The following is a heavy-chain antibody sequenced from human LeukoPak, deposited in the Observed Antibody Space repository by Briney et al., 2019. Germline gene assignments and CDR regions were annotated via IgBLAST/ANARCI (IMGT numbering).Heavy chain of an antibody. J-gene: IGHJ4*02. CDR1: GYTFTSYG. CDR2: ISAYNGNT. Sequence: ASVKVSCKASGYTFTSYGISWVRQAPGQGLEWMGWISAYNGNTNYAQKLQGRVTMTTDTSTSTAYMELRSLRSDDTAVYYCARHQDRIAVAGTGWAFDYWGQGTLVTVSS. CDR3: ARHQDRIAVAGTGWAFDY. V-gene: IGHV1-18*01. D-gene: IGHD6-19*01.